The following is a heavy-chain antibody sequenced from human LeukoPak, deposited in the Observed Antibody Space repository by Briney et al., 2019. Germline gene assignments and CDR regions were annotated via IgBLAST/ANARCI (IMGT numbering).Heavy chain of an antibody. CDR1: GFTFRTYG. J-gene: IGHJ4*02. D-gene: IGHD2-15*01. CDR2: IWYDGSNK. V-gene: IGHV3-33*08. CDR3: ARDEGGTFDY. Sequence: GGSLRLSCAASGFTFRTYGMHWVRQAPGKGLEWVAVIWYDGSNKYYADSVKGRFTISRDNSKNTLYLQMNSLRAEDTAVYYCARDEGGTFDYWGQGTLVTVSS.